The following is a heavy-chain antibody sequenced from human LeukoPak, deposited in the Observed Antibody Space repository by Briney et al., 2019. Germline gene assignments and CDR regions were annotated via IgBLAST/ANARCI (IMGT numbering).Heavy chain of an antibody. D-gene: IGHD6-19*01. CDR3: ARDQTGYSSGWSSSGFDY. J-gene: IGHJ4*02. V-gene: IGHV4-59*01. Sequence: SETLSLTCTVSGGSISSYYWSWIRQPPGKGLEWIGYIYYSGSTNYNPSLKSRVTVSVDTSKNQFSLKLSSVTAADTAVYYCARDQTGYSSGWSSSGFDYWGQGTLVTVSS. CDR2: IYYSGST. CDR1: GGSISSYY.